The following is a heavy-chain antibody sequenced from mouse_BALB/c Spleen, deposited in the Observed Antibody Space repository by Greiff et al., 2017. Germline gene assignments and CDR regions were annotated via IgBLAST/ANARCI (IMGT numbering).Heavy chain of an antibody. CDR2: ISSGSSTI. D-gene: IGHD1-1*01. CDR3: ARSGFVTTVVATPFAY. Sequence: DVKLVESGGGLVQPGGSRKLSCAASGFTFSSFGMHWVRQAPEKGLEWVAYISSGSSTIYYADTVKGRFTISRDNPKNTLFLQMTSLRSEDTAMYYCARSGFVTTVVATPFAYWGQGTLVTVSA. V-gene: IGHV5-17*02. CDR1: GFTFSSFG. J-gene: IGHJ3*01.